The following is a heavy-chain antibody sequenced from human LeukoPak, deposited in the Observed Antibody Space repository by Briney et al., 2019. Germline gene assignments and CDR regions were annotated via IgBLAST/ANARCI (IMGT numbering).Heavy chain of an antibody. CDR2: INSDGSST. CDR1: GFTFSSYW. Sequence: GGSLRLSCAASGFTFSSYWMHWVRHAPGKGLVWVSRINSDGSSTSYADSVKGRFTISRDNAKNTLYLQMNSLRAEDTAVYYCARQDWDDAFDIWGQGTMVTVSS. J-gene: IGHJ3*02. CDR3: ARQDWDDAFDI. D-gene: IGHD3/OR15-3a*01. V-gene: IGHV3-74*01.